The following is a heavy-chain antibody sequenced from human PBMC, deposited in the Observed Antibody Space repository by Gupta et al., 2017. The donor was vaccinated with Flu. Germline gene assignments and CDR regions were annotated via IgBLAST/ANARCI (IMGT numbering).Heavy chain of an antibody. CDR2: INHSGST. J-gene: IGHJ5*02. Sequence: QVQLQQWGAGLLKPSETLSLTCAVYGGSFSGYYWSWIRQPPGKGLEWIGEINHSGSTNYNPSLKSRVTISVDTSKNQFSLKLSSVTAADTAVYYCARGNIVVVPAAIGEIDPWGQGTLVTVSS. CDR3: ARGNIVVVPAAIGEIDP. V-gene: IGHV4-34*01. CDR1: GGSFSGYY. D-gene: IGHD2-2*01.